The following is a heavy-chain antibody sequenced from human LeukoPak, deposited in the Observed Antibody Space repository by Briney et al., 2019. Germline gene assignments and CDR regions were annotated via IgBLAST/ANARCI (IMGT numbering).Heavy chain of an antibody. CDR3: ARSPKGSFDI. CDR1: GGSISNYY. J-gene: IGHJ3*02. V-gene: IGHV4-4*07. Sequence: MASETLSLTCIVSGGSISNYYWSWIRQPAGKGLEWIGRIYPSGSSNYSPSLKSRVTMSVDTSKNQFSLRLNPVTAADTAVYYCARSPKGSFDIWGQGTVVTVSS. CDR2: IYPSGSS.